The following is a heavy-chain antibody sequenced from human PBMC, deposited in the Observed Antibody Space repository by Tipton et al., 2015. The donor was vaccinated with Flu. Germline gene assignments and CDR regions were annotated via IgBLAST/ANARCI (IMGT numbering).Heavy chain of an antibody. J-gene: IGHJ6*03. V-gene: IGHV1-69*01. CDR3: ARDRAPGLERLDYFYMDV. Sequence: QSGAEVKKSGSSVKVSCKASGDTFSNYVISWVRQAPGQGLEWMGGVNPFFGPPKYAQKFQDRVTITADDSTSTAYMELSGLRSDDTAVYYCARDRAPGLERLDYFYMDVWGKGTTVTVSS. D-gene: IGHD3-10*01. CDR2: VNPFFGPP. CDR1: GDTFSNYV.